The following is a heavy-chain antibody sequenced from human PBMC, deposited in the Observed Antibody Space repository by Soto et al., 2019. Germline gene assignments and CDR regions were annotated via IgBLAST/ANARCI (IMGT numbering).Heavy chain of an antibody. J-gene: IGHJ4*02. CDR2: FSAGGRA. D-gene: IGHD4-17*01. V-gene: IGHV3-23*01. CDR3: AKESMPQHYGDTLFDY. CDR1: GFSFSSYA. Sequence: QLLESGGGLVQPGGSLRLSCEASGFSFSSYALSWVRQAPGKGLEWVSTFSAGGRAYYADSVKGRFTIAKDPSKNTLRLQASSLRAEDTAVYYCAKESMPQHYGDTLFDYWGQGTRVTVSS.